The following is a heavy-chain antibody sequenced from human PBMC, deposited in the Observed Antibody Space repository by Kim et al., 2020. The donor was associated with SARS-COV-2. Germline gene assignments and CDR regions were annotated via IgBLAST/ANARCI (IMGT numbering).Heavy chain of an antibody. Sequence: SETLSLTCTVPGGSISSYYWSWIRQPPGKGLEWIGYIYYSGSTNYNPSLKSRVTISVDTSKNQFSLKLSSVTAADTAVYYCARSNPFYQTTVTTRGYPNAFDIWGQGTMVTVSS. J-gene: IGHJ3*02. D-gene: IGHD4-17*01. V-gene: IGHV4-59*01. CDR3: ARSNPFYQTTVTTRGYPNAFDI. CDR1: GGSISSYY. CDR2: IYYSGST.